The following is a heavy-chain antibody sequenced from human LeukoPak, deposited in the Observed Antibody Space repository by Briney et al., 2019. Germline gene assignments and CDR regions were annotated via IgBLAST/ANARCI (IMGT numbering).Heavy chain of an antibody. Sequence: GGSLRLSCSASGFTFGDHALTWFRQAPGKGLEWVSFIRTKAYGGTTEYAASVKGRFTISRDDSKSIAYLQMNSLRAEDTAVYYCAREAIVVVINGGDAFDIWGQGTMVTVSS. CDR3: AREAIVVVINGGDAFDI. V-gene: IGHV3-49*03. J-gene: IGHJ3*02. CDR2: IRTKAYGGTT. CDR1: GFTFGDHA. D-gene: IGHD3-22*01.